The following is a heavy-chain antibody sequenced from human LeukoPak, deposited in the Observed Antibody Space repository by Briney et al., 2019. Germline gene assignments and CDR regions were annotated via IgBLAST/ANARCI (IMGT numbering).Heavy chain of an antibody. J-gene: IGHJ4*02. D-gene: IGHD3-9*01. CDR1: GFTFSSFY. CDR2: ISDTGATT. V-gene: IGHV3-23*01. CDR3: AKDRRWYYDILTGYRTIFDY. Sequence: GGSLRLSCAASGFTFSSFYMHWVRQAPGKGLEWVSVISDTGATTFYADSVKGRFTISRDNSKNTLYLQMNSLRAEDTAVYYCAKDRRWYYDILTGYRTIFDYWGQGTLVTVSS.